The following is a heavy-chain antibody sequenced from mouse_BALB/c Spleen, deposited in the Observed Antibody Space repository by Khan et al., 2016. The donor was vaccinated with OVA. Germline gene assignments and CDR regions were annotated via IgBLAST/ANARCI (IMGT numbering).Heavy chain of an antibody. CDR2: ISSDSSTI. J-gene: IGHJ2*01. Sequence: EVELVESGGGLVQPGGSRKLSCAASGFTFSTFGMHWVRQAPEKGLEWVAYISSDSSTIYYADTVKGRFTISRDNPKNTLFLQMTSLRSDDTAMVYCTRSFYYGYYFNYWGQGTTLTVSS. CDR3: TRSFYYGYYFNY. V-gene: IGHV5-17*02. D-gene: IGHD1-1*01. CDR1: GFTFSTFG.